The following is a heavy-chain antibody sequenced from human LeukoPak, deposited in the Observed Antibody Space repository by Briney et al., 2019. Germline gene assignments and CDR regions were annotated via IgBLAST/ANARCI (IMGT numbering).Heavy chain of an antibody. Sequence: GGSLRLSCAASGFPYAMNWVRQAPGKGLEWVSGISGFGGSTYYAPSVKGRLTISRDNFGNMLYLHLDSLRVEDTAIYYCARRSGSSWSSFDYWGQGALVTVSS. V-gene: IGHV3-23*01. CDR1: GFPYA. D-gene: IGHD6-13*01. CDR2: ISGFGGST. J-gene: IGHJ4*02. CDR3: ARRSGSSWSSFDY.